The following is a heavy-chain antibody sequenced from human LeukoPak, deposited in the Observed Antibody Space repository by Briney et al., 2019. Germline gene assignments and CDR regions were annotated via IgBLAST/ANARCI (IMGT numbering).Heavy chain of an antibody. V-gene: IGHV4-59*01. D-gene: IGHD6-13*01. CDR1: GGSISSYY. J-gene: IGHJ4*02. CDR2: IYYSGST. Sequence: SETLSLTCTVSGGSISSYYWSWIRQPPGKGLEWIGYIYYSGSTNYNPSLKSRVTISVDTSKNQFSLKLSSVTAADTAVYYCARLGRSFGYSSGWFFDYWGQGTLVTVSS. CDR3: ARLGRSFGYSSGWFFDY.